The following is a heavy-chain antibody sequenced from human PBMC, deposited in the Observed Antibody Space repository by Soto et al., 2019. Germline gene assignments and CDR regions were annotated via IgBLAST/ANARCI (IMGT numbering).Heavy chain of an antibody. V-gene: IGHV3-23*04. CDR3: ATEMGATQGPFDN. J-gene: IGHJ4*02. Sequence: EVQLVESGGGLVQPGGSLRLSCVVSVFPFGANAMSWVRQAPGKGLEWVSGLSNTGRRTSYADSVKGRFSISRDNSENTVYLQMNSLRVEDTAVYYCATEMGATQGPFDNWGQGTLVTVSS. CDR1: VFPFGANA. D-gene: IGHD1-26*01. CDR2: LSNTGRRT.